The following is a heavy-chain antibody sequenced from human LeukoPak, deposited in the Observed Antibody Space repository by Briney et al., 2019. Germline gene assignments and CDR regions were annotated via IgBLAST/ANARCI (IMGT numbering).Heavy chain of an antibody. D-gene: IGHD3-22*01. CDR1: GASFSGYY. V-gene: IGHV4-34*01. CDR3: ARVRYYDSSGYYYYYGMDV. CDR2: INHSGST. J-gene: IGHJ6*02. Sequence: PSETLSLTCAVYGASFSGYYWSWIRQPPGKGLEWIGEINHSGSTNYNPSLKSRVTISVDTSKNQFSLKLSSVTAADTAVYYCARVRYYDSSGYYYYYGMDVWGQGTTVTVSS.